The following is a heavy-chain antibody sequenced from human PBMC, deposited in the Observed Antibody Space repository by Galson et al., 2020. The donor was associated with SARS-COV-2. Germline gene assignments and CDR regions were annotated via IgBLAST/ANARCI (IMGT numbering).Heavy chain of an antibody. CDR1: GYSFNDFP. J-gene: IGHJ4*02. V-gene: IGHV7-4-1*02. CDR2: INTETVKS. Sequence: ASVKVSCKTSGYSFNDFPINWLRQAPGQGFEWMGWINTETVKSTYAQGFTGRFVFSLDSSISTAFLQINGLKADDSGVYFCARGSTPWAMDHWGQGTLVTVSS. D-gene: IGHD1-1*01. CDR3: ARGSTPWAMDH.